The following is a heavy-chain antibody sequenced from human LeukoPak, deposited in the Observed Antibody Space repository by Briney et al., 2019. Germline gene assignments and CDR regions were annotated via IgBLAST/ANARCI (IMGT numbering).Heavy chain of an antibody. Sequence: SETLSLTCTVSGCSISSGGYYWSWIRQHPGEGREWIGYIYYSGSTYYNPSLKSRVTISVDTSKNQFSLKLSSVTAADTAVYYCARDRQGDYCGGDCYRRAIRYFDLWGRGTLVTVSS. CDR3: ARDRQGDYCGGDCYRRAIRYFDL. J-gene: IGHJ2*01. D-gene: IGHD2-21*02. V-gene: IGHV4-31*03. CDR2: IYYSGST. CDR1: GCSISSGGYY.